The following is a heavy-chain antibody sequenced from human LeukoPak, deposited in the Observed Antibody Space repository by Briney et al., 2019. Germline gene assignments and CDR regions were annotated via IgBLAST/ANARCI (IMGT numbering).Heavy chain of an antibody. D-gene: IGHD3-10*01. CDR2: MNSDGTTT. CDR1: GFSSSDYW. V-gene: IGHV3-74*01. CDR3: ARGRGPYGWFDP. J-gene: IGHJ5*02. Sequence: PGGSLRLSCAASGFSSSDYWMHWVRHAPGKGLVWVSRMNSDGTTTNYADSVKGRFTISRDNVKNTLYLQMNSLRAEDTAVYYCARGRGPYGWFDPWGQGTLVTVSS.